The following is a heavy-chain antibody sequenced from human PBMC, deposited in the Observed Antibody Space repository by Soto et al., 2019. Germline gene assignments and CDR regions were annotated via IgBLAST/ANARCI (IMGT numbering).Heavy chain of an antibody. CDR2: ISAYNGNT. CDR1: GYTFTSYG. J-gene: IGHJ4*02. CDR3: ARDKYYYASSGYPADY. V-gene: IGHV1-18*04. Sequence: ASVKVSCKASGYTFTSYGISWVRQAPGQGLEWMGWISAYNGNTNYAQKLQGRVTMTTDTSTSTAYMELRSLRSDDTAVYYCARDKYYYASSGYPADYWGQGTLVTVSS. D-gene: IGHD3-22*01.